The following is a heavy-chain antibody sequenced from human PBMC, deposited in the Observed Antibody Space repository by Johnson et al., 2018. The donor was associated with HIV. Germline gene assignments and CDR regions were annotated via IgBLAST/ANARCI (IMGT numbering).Heavy chain of an antibody. D-gene: IGHD2-8*02. CDR2: IKQDGSEK. J-gene: IGHJ3*02. Sequence: QLVESGGGLVQPGGSLRFSCAASGFTFKSYWMRWVRQAPGKGLEWVANIKQDGSEKYYVDSVKGRCTISRENAKNSLYLQMNSLRAEDTAAYSCARDRPLLYWRGAFDMWGLGTMVTVSS. CDR1: GFTFKSYW. CDR3: ARDRPLLYWRGAFDM. V-gene: IGHV3-7*05.